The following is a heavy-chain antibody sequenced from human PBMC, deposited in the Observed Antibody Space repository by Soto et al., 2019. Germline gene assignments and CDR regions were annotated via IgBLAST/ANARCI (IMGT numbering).Heavy chain of an antibody. Sequence: SETLSLTCTVSGGSISSGGYYWSWIRQHPGKGLEWIGYIYYSGSTYYNPSLKSRVTISVDTSKNQFSLKLSSVTAADTAVYYWARRNTGRWFDPWGQGTLVTVSS. CDR2: IYYSGST. V-gene: IGHV4-31*03. CDR3: ARRNTGRWFDP. J-gene: IGHJ5*02. CDR1: GGSISSGGYY. D-gene: IGHD3-10*01.